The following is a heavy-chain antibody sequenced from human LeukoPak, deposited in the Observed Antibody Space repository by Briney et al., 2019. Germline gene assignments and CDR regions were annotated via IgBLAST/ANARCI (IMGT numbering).Heavy chain of an antibody. D-gene: IGHD5-18*01. CDR2: ISGSGTRI. CDR3: AKDAWIQLWSYYFDY. CDR1: GFTFSSYG. V-gene: IGHV3-23*01. J-gene: IGHJ4*02. Sequence: PGRSLRLSCVASGFTFSSYGIHWVRQAPGKGLEWVSAISGSGTRIYYADSVKGRFTISRDNSQNTLYLQMNSLTIEDTAVYYCAKDAWIQLWSYYFDYWGQGILVTVSS.